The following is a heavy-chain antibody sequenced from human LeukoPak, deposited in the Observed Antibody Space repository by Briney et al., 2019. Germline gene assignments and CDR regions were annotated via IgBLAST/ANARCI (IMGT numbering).Heavy chain of an antibody. CDR1: GYTFTGYY. CDR2: IKPNSGGT. J-gene: IGHJ6*03. D-gene: IGHD6-19*01. V-gene: IGHV1-2*02. Sequence: ASVKVSCKASGYTFTGYYMHWVRQAPGQGLEWMGWIKPNSGGTNYAQKLQGRVTMTRDTSISTAYMELSRLRSDDTAVYYCARDLAKEWLALYYMDVWGKGTTVTVSS. CDR3: ARDLAKEWLALYYMDV.